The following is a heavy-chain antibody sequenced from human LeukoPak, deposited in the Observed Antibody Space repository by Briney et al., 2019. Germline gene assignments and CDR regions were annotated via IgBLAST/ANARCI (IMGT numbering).Heavy chain of an antibody. Sequence: PGGSLRLSCAATGPTVSSNYMSWVRQAPGKGLEWVSVFYNGINTYYADSVKGRFTTSRDNSKNTLYLQMNSLRVEDTAVYFCARVGSGNTYGYGDYWGQGTLVTVSS. J-gene: IGHJ4*02. CDR2: FYNGINT. D-gene: IGHD5-18*01. CDR1: GPTVSSNY. V-gene: IGHV3-66*01. CDR3: ARVGSGNTYGYGDY.